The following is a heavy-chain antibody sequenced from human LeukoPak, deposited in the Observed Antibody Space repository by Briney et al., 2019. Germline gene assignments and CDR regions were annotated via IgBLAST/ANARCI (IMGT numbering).Heavy chain of an antibody. CDR3: AREGCSSTSCYMLDYYYYYMDV. D-gene: IGHD2-2*02. J-gene: IGHJ6*03. CDR2: ISVYNGNT. V-gene: IGHV1-18*01. CDR1: GYTFTSYG. Sequence: ASVKVSCKASGYTFTSYGISWVRQAPVQGLEWMGWISVYNGNTNYAQKFQGRVSMTTDTSTSTAYMELRSLRSDDTAVYYCAREGCSSTSCYMLDYYYYYMDVWGKGTTVTVSS.